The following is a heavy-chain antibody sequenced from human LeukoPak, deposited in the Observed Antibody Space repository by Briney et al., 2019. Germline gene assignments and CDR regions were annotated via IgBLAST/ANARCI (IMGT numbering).Heavy chain of an antibody. CDR1: GVSISYYY. Sequence: SETLSLTCTVSGVSISYYYWNWIRQSPGKGLEWIGQIYYTGSTYYNPSLKRRVTISVDTSRNQFSLNLTSVTAADTAVYYCARGGTYNDILSFDPWGQGTLVTVSS. D-gene: IGHD3-9*01. CDR3: ARGGTYNDILSFDP. CDR2: IYYTGST. V-gene: IGHV4-59*01. J-gene: IGHJ5*02.